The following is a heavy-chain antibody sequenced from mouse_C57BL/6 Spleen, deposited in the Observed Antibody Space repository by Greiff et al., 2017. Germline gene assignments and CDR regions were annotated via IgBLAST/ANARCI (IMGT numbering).Heavy chain of an antibody. J-gene: IGHJ4*01. V-gene: IGHV2-2*01. CDR3: AKPSYGNYPYYAMDY. CDR2: IWSGGST. Sequence: VQLVESGPGLVQPSQSLSITCTVSGFSLTSYGVHWVRQSPGKGLEWLGVIWSGGSTDYNAAFISRLSISKDNSKSQVFFKMNSLQADDTAIYYCAKPSYGNYPYYAMDYWGQGTSVTVSS. D-gene: IGHD2-1*01. CDR1: GFSLTSYG.